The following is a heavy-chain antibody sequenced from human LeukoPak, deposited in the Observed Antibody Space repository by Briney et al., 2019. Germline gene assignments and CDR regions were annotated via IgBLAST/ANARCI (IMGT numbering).Heavy chain of an antibody. J-gene: IGHJ4*02. CDR3: ARDRYYGSGTTPLGY. CDR1: GYTFTSYY. V-gene: IGHV1-46*03. Sequence: GASVKVSCKASGYTFTSYYMHWVRQAPGQGLKWMGIINPSGGSTSYAQKFQGRVTMTRDTSTSTVYMELSSLRSEDTAVYYCARDRYYGSGTTPLGYWGQGTLVTVSS. D-gene: IGHD3-10*01. CDR2: INPSGGST.